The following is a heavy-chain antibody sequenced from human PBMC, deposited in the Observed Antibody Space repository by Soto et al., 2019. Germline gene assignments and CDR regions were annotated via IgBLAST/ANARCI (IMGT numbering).Heavy chain of an antibody. CDR2: ISSSSSYI. V-gene: IGHV3-21*01. D-gene: IGHD3-9*01. J-gene: IGHJ6*03. Sequence: GGSLRLSCAASGFTFSSYSMNWVRQAPGKGLEWVSSISSSSSYIYYADSVKGRFTISRDNAKNSLYLQMNSLRAEDTAVYYCASPGSTHYDILTDPDRYYYMDVWGKGTTVTVSS. CDR1: GFTFSSYS. CDR3: ASPGSTHYDILTDPDRYYYMDV.